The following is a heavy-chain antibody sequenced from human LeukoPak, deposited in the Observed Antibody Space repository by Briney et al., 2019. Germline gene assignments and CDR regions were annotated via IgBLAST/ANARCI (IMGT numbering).Heavy chain of an antibody. Sequence: GSLRLSCAASGFTVSSNYMSWIRQPPGKGLEWIGEINHSGSTNYNPSLKSRVTISVDTSKNQFSLKLSSVTAADTAVYYCAGGQTQDYWGQGTLVTVSS. CDR1: GFTVSSNY. CDR2: INHSGST. J-gene: IGHJ4*02. V-gene: IGHV4-34*01. CDR3: AGGQTQDY.